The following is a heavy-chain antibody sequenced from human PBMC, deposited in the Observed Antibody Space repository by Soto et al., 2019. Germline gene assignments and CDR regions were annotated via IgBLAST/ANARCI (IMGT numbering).Heavy chain of an antibody. CDR1: GGSISSYD. J-gene: IGHJ6*02. V-gene: IGHV4-59*01. CDR3: ARGRGKYYYYGMDV. Sequence: PSETLSLTCTVPGGSISSYDWSWIRQPPGKGLEWIGYIYYSGSTNYNPSLKSRVTISVDTSKNQFSLKLSSVTAADTAVYYCARGRGKYYYYGMDVWGQGTTLTVSS. CDR2: IYYSGST.